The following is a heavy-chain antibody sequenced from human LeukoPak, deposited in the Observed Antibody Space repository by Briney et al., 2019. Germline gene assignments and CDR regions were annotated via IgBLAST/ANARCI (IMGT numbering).Heavy chain of an antibody. V-gene: IGHV1-69*01. Sequence: GASVKVSCKASGGTFSSYAISWVRQAPGQGLEWMGGIIPIFGTATYAQKFQGRVTITADESTSTAYMELSSLRSEDTAVYYCARENAYYDILTGSPHAYYGMDVWGKGTTVTVSS. D-gene: IGHD3-9*01. J-gene: IGHJ6*04. CDR1: GGTFSSYA. CDR3: ARENAYYDILTGSPHAYYGMDV. CDR2: IIPIFGTA.